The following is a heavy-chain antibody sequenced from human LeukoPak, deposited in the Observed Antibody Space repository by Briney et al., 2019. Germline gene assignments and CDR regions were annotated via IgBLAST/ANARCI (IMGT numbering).Heavy chain of an antibody. J-gene: IGHJ3*01. CDR2: IKQDGSEK. D-gene: IGHD2-8*01. CDR3: VRQLGHLTNGLWYDAFDL. CDR1: GFTFNNYW. V-gene: IGHV3-7*01. Sequence: PGGSLRLSCAASGFTFNNYWMSWVRQAPGRGLECVANIKQDGSEKYYVDSVKGRFTISRDNAKNSLYLQMNSLRAEDTAVYYCVRQLGHLTNGLWYDAFDLWGQGTMVTVSS.